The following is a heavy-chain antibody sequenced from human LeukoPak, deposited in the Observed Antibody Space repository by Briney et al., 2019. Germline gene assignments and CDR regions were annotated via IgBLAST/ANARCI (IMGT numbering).Heavy chain of an antibody. CDR1: GGSISSSSYY. D-gene: IGHD3-22*01. J-gene: IGHJ4*02. V-gene: IGHV4-39*01. CDR3: TRRRDYYDSSGYSGDFDY. CDR2: IYYSGST. Sequence: PSETLSLTCTVSGGSISSSSYYWGWIRQPPGKGLGWIGSIYYSGSTYYNPSLKSRVTISVDTSKNQFSLKLSSVTAADTAVYYCTRRRDYYDSSGYSGDFDYWGQGTLVTVSS.